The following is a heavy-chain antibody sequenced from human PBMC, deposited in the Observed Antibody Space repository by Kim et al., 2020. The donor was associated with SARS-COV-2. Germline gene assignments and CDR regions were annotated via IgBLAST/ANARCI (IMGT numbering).Heavy chain of an antibody. V-gene: IGHV3-33*01. Sequence: GGSLRLSCAASGFTFSSYGMHWVRQAPGKGLEWVAVIWYDGSNKYYADSVKGRFTISRDNSKNTPYLQMNSLRAEDTAVYYCAREAISSGWSNYYFDYWGQGTLVTVSS. CDR3: AREAISSGWSNYYFDY. D-gene: IGHD6-19*01. J-gene: IGHJ4*02. CDR1: GFTFSSYG. CDR2: IWYDGSNK.